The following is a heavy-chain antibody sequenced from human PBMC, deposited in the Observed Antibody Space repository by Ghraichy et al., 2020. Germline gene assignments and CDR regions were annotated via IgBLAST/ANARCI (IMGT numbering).Heavy chain of an antibody. J-gene: IGHJ5*02. CDR2: IRATDDAT. CDR1: GFTFSSFA. Sequence: GGSLRLSCAASGFTFSSFAMSWIRQAPGKRLEWVSAIRATDDATYYADSVKGRFTISRDNSKNTLYLQMNGLRVEDTAIYYCAKPTTVTFGPGYNWFDPWGRGTLVTVSS. CDR3: AKPTTVTFGPGYNWFDP. V-gene: IGHV3-23*01. D-gene: IGHD4-11*01.